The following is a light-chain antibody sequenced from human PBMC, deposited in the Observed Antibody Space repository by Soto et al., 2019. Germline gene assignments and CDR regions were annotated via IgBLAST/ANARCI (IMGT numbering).Light chain of an antibody. Sequence: DIQMTQSPSTLSAAVGDRVTITCRASQSIIRWLAWYQQKPGKAPKLLIYQASSLESGVPSRFSGSGSGTEFTLTISSLQPDDFATYYCQQYNSFWTFGQGTKVEIK. V-gene: IGKV1-5*03. CDR3: QQYNSFWT. CDR2: QAS. J-gene: IGKJ1*01. CDR1: QSIIRW.